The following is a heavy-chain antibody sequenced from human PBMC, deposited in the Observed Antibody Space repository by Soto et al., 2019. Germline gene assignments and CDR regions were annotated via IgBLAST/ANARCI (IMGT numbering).Heavy chain of an antibody. CDR3: ARDQLLGGYYYYYMDV. CDR1: GDTFTSYA. Sequence: ASVKVSCKASGDTFTSYAMHWVRQAPGQRLEWMGWINAGNGNTKYSQKFQGRVTNTRDTSASTAYMELSSLRSEDTAVYYCARDQLLGGYYYYYMDVWGKGTTVAVSS. J-gene: IGHJ6*03. CDR2: INAGNGNT. V-gene: IGHV1-3*01. D-gene: IGHD2-2*01.